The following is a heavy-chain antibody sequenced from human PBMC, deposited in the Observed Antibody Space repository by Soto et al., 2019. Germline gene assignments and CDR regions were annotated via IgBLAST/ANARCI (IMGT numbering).Heavy chain of an antibody. J-gene: IGHJ4*02. V-gene: IGHV3-30-3*01. D-gene: IGHD3-22*01. Sequence: HPGGSLRLSCAASGFTFSSYAMHWVRQAPGKGLEWVAVISYDGSNKYYADSVKGRFTISRDNSKNTLYLQMNSLRAEDTAVYYCARDTYYYDSSGYYCPDYWGQGTLVTAPQ. CDR2: ISYDGSNK. CDR1: GFTFSSYA. CDR3: ARDTYYYDSSGYYCPDY.